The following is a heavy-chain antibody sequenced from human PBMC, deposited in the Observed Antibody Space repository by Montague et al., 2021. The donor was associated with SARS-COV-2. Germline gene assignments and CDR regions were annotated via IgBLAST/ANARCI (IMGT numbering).Heavy chain of an antibody. Sequence: SLRLSCAASGFTVSSYALSLVRQAPGKGLEWVSAISGSGVRPYYSYSXXVLFTISRDNSKNTLYLQMNSLRAEDTAVSYCAKVSGNVVVVAATWFGFDYWSQGTLVTVSS. V-gene: IGHV3-23*01. CDR1: GFTVSSYA. J-gene: IGHJ4*02. CDR3: AKVSGNVVVVAATWFGFDY. CDR2: ISGSGVRP. D-gene: IGHD2-15*01.